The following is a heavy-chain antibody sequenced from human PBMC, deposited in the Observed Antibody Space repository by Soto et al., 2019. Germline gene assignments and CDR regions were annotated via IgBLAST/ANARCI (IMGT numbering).Heavy chain of an antibody. CDR2: IYYTGST. Sequence: NPSETLSLTCSVSGGYVHSYYWSWIRQSPGRGLEWIAYIYYTGSTKYNPSLKGRATISLDTSKNEVSLKLTSVTAADTAVYYCARARVKGVSPDFDYWGQGTQVTVS. CDR3: ARARVKGVSPDFDY. D-gene: IGHD2-8*01. CDR1: GGYVHSYY. V-gene: IGHV4-59*02. J-gene: IGHJ4*02.